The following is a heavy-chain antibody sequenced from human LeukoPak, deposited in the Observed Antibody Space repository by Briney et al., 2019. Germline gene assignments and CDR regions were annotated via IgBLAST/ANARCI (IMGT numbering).Heavy chain of an antibody. V-gene: IGHV3-7*05. CDR2: IKEDGSEK. CDR3: ARHFRTYFHAMDV. J-gene: IGHJ6*02. D-gene: IGHD3-3*02. CDR1: GLTFGDYW. Sequence: QPGGSLRLSCAASGLTFGDYWMSWVRQAPGKGLEWVANIKEDGSEKYYVGSVKGRFIISRDNAKKSLYLQMDSLIAEDTAVYYCARHFRTYFHAMDVWGRGTTVTVSS.